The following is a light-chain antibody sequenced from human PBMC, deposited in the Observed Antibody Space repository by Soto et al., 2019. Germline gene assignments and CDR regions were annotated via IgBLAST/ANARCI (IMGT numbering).Light chain of an antibody. V-gene: IGKV3-15*01. CDR3: QKYNNWPRT. CDR1: QSVSSN. J-gene: IGKJ1*01. Sequence: IVVTQSPAPLSVSPGERATLACRASQSVSSNLAWYQQNPGQAPRLLIYGESTRATGIPDRFSGSGSGTELTLTISSLQSEDFAVYYCQKYNNWPRTFGQGTKVEIK. CDR2: GES.